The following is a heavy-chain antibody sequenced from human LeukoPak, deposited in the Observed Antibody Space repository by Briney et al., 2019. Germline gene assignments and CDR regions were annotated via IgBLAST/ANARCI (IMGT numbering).Heavy chain of an antibody. CDR2: IKQDGSEK. Sequence: GGSLRLSCAASGFTFSNYWMTWFRQTPGKGLEWVGNIKQDGSEKYYVDSVKGRFTISRDNAKNSLYLQMNSLRVEDTAIYYCARGGIAVADPDYWGQGTLVTVSS. J-gene: IGHJ4*02. CDR3: ARGGIAVADPDY. D-gene: IGHD6-19*01. CDR1: GFTFSNYW. V-gene: IGHV3-7*01.